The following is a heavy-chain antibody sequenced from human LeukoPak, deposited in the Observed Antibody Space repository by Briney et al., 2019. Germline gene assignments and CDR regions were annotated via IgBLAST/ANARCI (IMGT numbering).Heavy chain of an antibody. Sequence: PGGSLRLSCAASGFTFDDYAMHWVRQVPGKGLEWVSLISGDGGSTYYADSVKGRFTISRDNSKNSLYLQMNSLRTEDTALYYCAKVGATSIYFYFHYMDVWGKGTTVTVSS. CDR2: ISGDGGST. CDR3: AKVGATSIYFYFHYMDV. D-gene: IGHD1-26*01. V-gene: IGHV3-43*02. CDR1: GFTFDDYA. J-gene: IGHJ6*03.